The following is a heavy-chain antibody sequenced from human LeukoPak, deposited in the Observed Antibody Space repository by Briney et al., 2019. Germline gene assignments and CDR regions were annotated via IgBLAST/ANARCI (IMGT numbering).Heavy chain of an antibody. CDR3: ARGRLEFKYYYYMVV. CDR1: GSVVSINY. CDR2: LYIGGTT. Sequence: GGSLRLSCAASGSVVSINYMSWVRQAPGKGLEWVSVLYIGGTTGYADSVKGRFTISGDISNNTVYLQMNSLRAEDTAVYHCARGRLEFKYYYYMVVWGKGATVTVSS. V-gene: IGHV3-53*01. D-gene: IGHD5-24*01. J-gene: IGHJ6*03.